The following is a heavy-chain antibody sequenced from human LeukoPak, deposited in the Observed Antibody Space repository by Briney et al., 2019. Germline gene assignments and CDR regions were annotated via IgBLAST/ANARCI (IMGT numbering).Heavy chain of an antibody. CDR3: ARAEGAHSAEYFQH. V-gene: IGHV4-4*07. Sequence: SETLSLTCTVSGGSISGFYWTWIRQPAGKALQWIGRIYASGSTNYNPSLKSRFTMSVDTSKNQFSLKLCSVTAADTAVYYCARAEGAHSAEYFQHWGQGTLVTVSS. D-gene: IGHD5-18*01. CDR1: GGSISGFY. CDR2: IYASGST. J-gene: IGHJ1*01.